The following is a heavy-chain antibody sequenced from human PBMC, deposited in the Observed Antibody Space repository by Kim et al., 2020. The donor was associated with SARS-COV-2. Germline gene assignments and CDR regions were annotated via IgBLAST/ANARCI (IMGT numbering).Heavy chain of an antibody. CDR3: AREVHWNRASFDY. CDR1: GGTFSSYA. CDR2: IIPIFGTA. V-gene: IGHV1-69*13. Sequence: SVKVSCKASGGTFSSYAISWVRQAPGQGLEWMGGIIPIFGTANYAQKFQGRVTITADESTSTAYMELSSLRSEDTAVYYCAREVHWNRASFDYWGQGTLVTVSS. D-gene: IGHD1-1*01. J-gene: IGHJ4*02.